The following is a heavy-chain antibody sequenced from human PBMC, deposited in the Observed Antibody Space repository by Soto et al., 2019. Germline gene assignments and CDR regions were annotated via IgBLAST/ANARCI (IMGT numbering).Heavy chain of an antibody. D-gene: IGHD3-10*01. CDR3: ARDELPGRRFGEFAFDI. CDR1: GGTFSSYT. J-gene: IGHJ3*02. CDR2: IIPILGIA. Sequence: QVQLVQSGAEVKKPGSSVKVSCKASGGTFSSYTISWVRQAPGQGLEWMGRIIPILGIANYAQKFQGRVKITEDKYTSTDYMELSSLRSEDTAVYYCARDELPGRRFGEFAFDIWGQGTMVTVSS. V-gene: IGHV1-69*08.